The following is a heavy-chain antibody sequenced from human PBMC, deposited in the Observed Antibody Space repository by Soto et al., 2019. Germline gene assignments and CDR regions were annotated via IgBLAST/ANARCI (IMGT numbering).Heavy chain of an antibody. CDR1: GFLFGNFG. J-gene: IGHJ4*02. D-gene: IGHD1-26*01. CDR2: ISGDGNDK. Sequence: QVQLVESGGGVVQPGRSLRLSCAASGFLFGNFGMHWVRRAPGEGLEWVATISGDGNDKYYPDSMKGRFTISRDNFNNTLYLQLNSLRPEDTAVYHCVQGASTAHQPLASWGQGVLVTVSS. CDR3: VQGASTAHQPLAS. V-gene: IGHV3-30*03.